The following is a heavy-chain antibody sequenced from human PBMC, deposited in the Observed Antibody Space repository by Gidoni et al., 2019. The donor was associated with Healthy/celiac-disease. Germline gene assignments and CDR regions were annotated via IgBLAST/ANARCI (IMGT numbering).Heavy chain of an antibody. V-gene: IGHV2-5*01. Sequence: QITLKESGPTLVKPTQTLTLTCTFSWFSLSTSGVGVGWIRQPPGKALEWLALIYWNDDKRYSPSLKSRLTITKDTSKNQVVLTMTNMDPVDTATYYCAHSLPVWSYYYDSSANFDYWGQGTLVTVSS. CDR2: IYWNDDK. CDR3: AHSLPVWSYYYDSSANFDY. CDR1: WFSLSTSGVG. D-gene: IGHD3-22*01. J-gene: IGHJ4*02.